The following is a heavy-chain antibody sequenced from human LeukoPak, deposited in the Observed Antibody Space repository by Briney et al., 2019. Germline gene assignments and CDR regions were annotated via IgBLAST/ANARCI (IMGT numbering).Heavy chain of an antibody. Sequence: ASVKVSCKASGYTFTSCYMHWVRQAPGQGLEWMGIINPSGGSTSYAQKFQGRVTMTRDTSTSTVYMELSSLRSEDTAVYYCARAHSGSYYGGGIDYWGQGTLVTVSS. D-gene: IGHD1-26*01. J-gene: IGHJ4*02. CDR1: GYTFTSCY. V-gene: IGHV1-46*01. CDR2: INPSGGST. CDR3: ARAHSGSYYGGGIDY.